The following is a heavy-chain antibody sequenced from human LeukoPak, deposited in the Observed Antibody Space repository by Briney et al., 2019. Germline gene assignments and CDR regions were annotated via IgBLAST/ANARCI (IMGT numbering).Heavy chain of an antibody. Sequence: GGSLRLSCAASGFTFSSYAMHWVRQAPGKGLEWVAVISYDGSNKYYADSVKGRFTISRANSKNTLYLQMNSLRAEDTAVYYCARDRGYFDPWGQGTLVTVSS. J-gene: IGHJ5*02. D-gene: IGHD3-22*01. CDR3: ARDRGYFDP. CDR1: GFTFSSYA. CDR2: ISYDGSNK. V-gene: IGHV3-30*01.